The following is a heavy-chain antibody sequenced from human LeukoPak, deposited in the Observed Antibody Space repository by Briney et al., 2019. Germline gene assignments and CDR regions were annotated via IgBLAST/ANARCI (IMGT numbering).Heavy chain of an antibody. V-gene: IGHV3-53*01. D-gene: IGHD6-19*01. CDR3: ASGYSSGWYGVPFDY. Sequence: GGSLRLSCAASGFTVSSNYMSWVRQAPGKGLEGVSVIYSGGSTYYADSVKGRFTISRDNSKNTLYLQMNSLRAEDTAVYYCASGYSSGWYGVPFDYWGQGTLVTVSS. CDR2: IYSGGST. CDR1: GFTVSSNY. J-gene: IGHJ4*02.